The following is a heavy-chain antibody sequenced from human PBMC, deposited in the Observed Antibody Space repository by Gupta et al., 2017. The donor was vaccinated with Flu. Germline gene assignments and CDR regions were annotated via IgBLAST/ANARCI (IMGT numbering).Heavy chain of an antibody. CDR3: VRLGGLDSSGFYYYYMDV. D-gene: IGHD3-16*01. V-gene: IGHV1-3*01. J-gene: IGHJ6*03. CDR2: INAADGST. Sequence: VRQAPGQEPEWVGWINAADGSTKYSEKFQDRVTITIDTPASTSYMELSSLRSEDTAVYYCVRLGGLDSSGFYYYYMDVWGTGTTVTVS.